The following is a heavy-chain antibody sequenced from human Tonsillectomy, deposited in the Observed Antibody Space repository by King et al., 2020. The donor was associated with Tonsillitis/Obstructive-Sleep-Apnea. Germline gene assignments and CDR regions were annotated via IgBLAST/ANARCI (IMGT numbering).Heavy chain of an antibody. CDR3: ARDLAPPRYGMDV. J-gene: IGHJ6*02. Sequence: QLVQSGGGLVKPGGSLRLSCAASGFTFSSYAMNWVRQAPGKGLEWVSSISSRSGYIYYPDSVKARFTISRGNAKNSLYLQMNSLRAEDTAVYYCARDLAPPRYGMDVWGQGTTVTVSS. CDR1: GFTFSSYA. D-gene: IGHD2-15*01. CDR2: ISSRSGYI. V-gene: IGHV3-21*01.